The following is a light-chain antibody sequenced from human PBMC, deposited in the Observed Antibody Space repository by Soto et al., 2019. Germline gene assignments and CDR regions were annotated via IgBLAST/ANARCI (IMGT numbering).Light chain of an antibody. CDR2: DND. Sequence: QSVLTQPPSVSAAPGQKVTISCSGGSSNIGNNYVSWYQQFPGTAPKLLIYDNDKRPSGIPDRFSGSKSGTSATLGITRLQTGDEANYYCGTWDTSLSTYVLGTGTKLTVL. CDR1: SSNIGNNY. J-gene: IGLJ1*01. V-gene: IGLV1-51*01. CDR3: GTWDTSLSTYV.